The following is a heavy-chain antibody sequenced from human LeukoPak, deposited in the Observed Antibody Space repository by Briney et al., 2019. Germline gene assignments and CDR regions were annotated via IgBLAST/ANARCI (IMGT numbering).Heavy chain of an antibody. V-gene: IGHV1-69*06. Sequence: SVKVSCKASGGTFSSYAISWVRQAPGQGLEWMGGLIPIFDTTNYAQKFKSRVTITADKSTSTAYMELSSLRSEDTAVYYCAYYDCSGGHRAVDYFENWGQGTLVTVSS. CDR3: AYYDCSGGHRAVDYFEN. CDR2: LIPIFDTT. J-gene: IGHJ4*02. D-gene: IGHD3-22*01. CDR1: GGTFSSYA.